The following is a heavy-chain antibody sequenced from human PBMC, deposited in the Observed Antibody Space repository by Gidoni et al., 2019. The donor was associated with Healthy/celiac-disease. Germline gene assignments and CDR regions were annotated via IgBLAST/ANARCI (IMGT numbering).Heavy chain of an antibody. CDR1: CFTFSTSW. Sequence: EVQLVQPGGGLVQPGGSLRLSCAASCFTFSTSWLNWVRQAPGKGLEWVGRIKSKTDGGTTDYAAPVKGRFTISRDDSKNTLYLQMNSLKTEDTAVYYCTTDPGPRFTMIVVVADYWGQGTLVTVSS. D-gene: IGHD3-22*01. CDR3: TTDPGPRFTMIVVVADY. J-gene: IGHJ4*02. V-gene: IGHV3-15*07. CDR2: IKSKTDGGTT.